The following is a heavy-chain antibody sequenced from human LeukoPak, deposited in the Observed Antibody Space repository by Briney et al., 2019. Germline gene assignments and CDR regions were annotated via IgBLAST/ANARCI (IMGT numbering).Heavy chain of an antibody. Sequence: SETLSLTCTVSGGSISSYYWSWIRQPPGKGLEWIGYIYYSGSTNYNPSLKSRVTISVDTSKNQFSLKLSSVTAADTAVYYCARLSNPRYSLLDYWGQGTLVTVS. D-gene: IGHD3-9*01. CDR3: ARLSNPRYSLLDY. CDR1: GGSISSYY. V-gene: IGHV4-59*08. CDR2: IYYSGST. J-gene: IGHJ4*02.